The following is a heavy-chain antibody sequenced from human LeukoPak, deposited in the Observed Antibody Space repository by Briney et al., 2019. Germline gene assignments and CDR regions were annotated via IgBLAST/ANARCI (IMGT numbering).Heavy chain of an antibody. D-gene: IGHD2-2*01. CDR2: IYWDDDK. Sequence: SGPTLVNPTQTLTLTCTFSGFSLSTSGVGGGWIRQPPGKALEGLALIYWDDDKRYSPSLKSRLTITKDTSKNQVVLTMTNMDPVDTATYYCAHRGPYCSSTSCYSDWGQGTLVTVSS. CDR1: GFSLSTSGVG. V-gene: IGHV2-5*02. J-gene: IGHJ4*02. CDR3: AHRGPYCSSTSCYSD.